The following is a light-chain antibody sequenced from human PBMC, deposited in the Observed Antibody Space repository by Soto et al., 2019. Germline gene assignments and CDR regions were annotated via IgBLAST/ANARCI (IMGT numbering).Light chain of an antibody. V-gene: IGLV1-44*01. J-gene: IGLJ3*02. CDR1: RSNIGSNA. CDR2: NDN. Sequence: QPVLTQPPSASGTPGQRVTISCSGSRSNIGSNAVSWYQQLPGTAPKLLIYNDNQRPSGVPDRFSASKSGTSASLAISGLQSEDEADYYCAAWDDSLNARGVFGKGTKLTVL. CDR3: AAWDDSLNARGV.